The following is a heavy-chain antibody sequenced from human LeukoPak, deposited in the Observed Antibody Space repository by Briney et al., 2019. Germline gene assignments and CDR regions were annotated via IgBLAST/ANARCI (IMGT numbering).Heavy chain of an antibody. CDR1: GGTFSSYA. Sequence: ASVKVSCKASGGTFSSYAISWVRQAPGQGLEWMGGIIPIFGTANYAQKFQGRVTITADESTSTAYMELSSLRSEDTAVYYCARDKTYYYGSGSYSLDYWGQGTLVTVSS. J-gene: IGHJ4*02. CDR2: IIPIFGTA. V-gene: IGHV1-69*13. D-gene: IGHD3-10*01. CDR3: ARDKTYYYGSGSYSLDY.